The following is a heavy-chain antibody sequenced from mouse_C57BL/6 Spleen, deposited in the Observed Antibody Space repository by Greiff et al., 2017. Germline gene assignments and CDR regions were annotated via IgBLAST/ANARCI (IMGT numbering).Heavy chain of an antibody. D-gene: IGHD2-5*01. Sequence: QVQLKQPGAELVKPGASVKVSCKASGYTFTSYWMHWVKQRPGQGLEWIGRIHPSDSDTNYNQKFKGKATLTVDKSSSTAYMQLSSLTSEDSAVYYCASPYSNYDAMDYWGQGTSVTVSS. CDR1: GYTFTSYW. V-gene: IGHV1-74*01. CDR3: ASPYSNYDAMDY. CDR2: IHPSDSDT. J-gene: IGHJ4*01.